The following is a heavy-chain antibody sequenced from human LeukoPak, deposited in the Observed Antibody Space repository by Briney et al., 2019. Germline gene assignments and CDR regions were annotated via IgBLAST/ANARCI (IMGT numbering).Heavy chain of an antibody. CDR1: GYSISSGYY. V-gene: IGHV4-38-2*02. CDR3: ARVKQWLVGCCDY. CDR2: IYHSGST. J-gene: IGHJ4*02. Sequence: PSETLSLTCTVSGYSISSGYYWGWIRQPPGKGLEWIGSIYHSGSTYYNPSLKSRVTISVDASKNQFSLKLSSVTAADTAVYYCARVKQWLVGCCDYWGQGTLVTVSS. D-gene: IGHD6-19*01.